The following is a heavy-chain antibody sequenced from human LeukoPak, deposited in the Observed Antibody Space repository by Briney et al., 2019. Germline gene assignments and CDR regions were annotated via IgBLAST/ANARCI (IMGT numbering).Heavy chain of an antibody. Sequence: TSETLSLTCAVSGYSISSGYYWGWIRQPPGKGLEWIGSIYHSGSTYYNPSLKSRVTISVGTSKNQFSLKLSSVTAADTAVYYCASPTYYYDSSGLDWYFDLWGRGTLVTVSS. CDR1: GYSISSGYY. CDR3: ASPTYYYDSSGLDWYFDL. CDR2: IYHSGST. D-gene: IGHD3-22*01. V-gene: IGHV4-38-2*01. J-gene: IGHJ2*01.